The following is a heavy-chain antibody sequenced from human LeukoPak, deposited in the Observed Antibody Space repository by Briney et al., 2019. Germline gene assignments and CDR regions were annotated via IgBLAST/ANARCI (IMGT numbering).Heavy chain of an antibody. CDR2: IYYSGST. CDR1: GGSISSYY. V-gene: IGHV4-59*01. D-gene: IGHD3-10*01. Sequence: SETLSLTCTVSGGSISSYYWSWIRQPPGKGREWIGYIYYSGSTNYKPSLKRRVTISVDTSKNQFSMKLNSVTAADTAVYYCARGGYYGSGNDFRFDPWGQGTLVTVSS. CDR3: ARGGYYGSGNDFRFDP. J-gene: IGHJ5*02.